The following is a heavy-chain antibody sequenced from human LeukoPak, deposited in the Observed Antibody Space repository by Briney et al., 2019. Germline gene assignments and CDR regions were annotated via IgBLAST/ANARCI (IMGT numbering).Heavy chain of an antibody. CDR1: GFTFSSYA. CDR3: AKDQADYGDYDGNWFDP. D-gene: IGHD4-17*01. V-gene: IGHV3-23*01. CDR2: ISGSGGST. Sequence: GGSLRLSCAASGFTFSSYAMSWVRQAPGKGLEWVSAISGSGGSTYYADSVKGRFTISRGNSKNTLYLQMNSLRAEDTAVYYCAKDQADYGDYDGNWFDPWGQGTLVTVSS. J-gene: IGHJ5*02.